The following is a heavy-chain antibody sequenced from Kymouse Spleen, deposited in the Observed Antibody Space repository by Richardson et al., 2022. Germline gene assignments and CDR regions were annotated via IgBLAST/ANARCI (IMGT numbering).Heavy chain of an antibody. CDR2: IYSGGST. CDR3: ARDDYYGSGSYWHGAFDI. V-gene: IGHV3-53*01. CDR1: GFTVSSNY. D-gene: IGHD3-10*01. J-gene: IGHJ3*02. Sequence: EVQLVESGGGLIQPGGSLRLSCAASGFTVSSNYMSWVRQAPGKGLEWVSVIYSGGSTYYADSVKGRFTISRDNSKNTLYLQMNSLRAEDTAVYYCARDDYYGSGSYWHGAFDIWGQGTMVTVSS.